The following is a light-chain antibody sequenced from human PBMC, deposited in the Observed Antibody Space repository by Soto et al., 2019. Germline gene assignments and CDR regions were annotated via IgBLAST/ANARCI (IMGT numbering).Light chain of an antibody. J-gene: IGLJ2*01. CDR2: SNN. Sequence: QLVLTQPPSASGTPGQRVTISCSGSRFNIGSNTVNWYQQLPGTAPKLLIYSNNQRPSGVPDRFSGSKSGTSASLAISGLQSEDEADYYCAAWDDSLNGVVFGGGTKVTVL. CDR3: AAWDDSLNGVV. CDR1: RFNIGSNT. V-gene: IGLV1-44*01.